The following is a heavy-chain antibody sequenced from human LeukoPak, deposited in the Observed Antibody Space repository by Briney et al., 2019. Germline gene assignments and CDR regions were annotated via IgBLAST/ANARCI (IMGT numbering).Heavy chain of an antibody. D-gene: IGHD2-15*01. CDR1: GITFSSYA. V-gene: IGHV3-23*01. Sequence: GGSLRLSCAASGITFSSYAMSWVRQAPGKGLELVSAISGSGGSTYYAASVKGRFTISRDNSKNTLYLQMNSLRAEDTAVYYCAKDARTDYCSGGSCYRIDWFDPWGQGTLVTVSS. CDR3: AKDARTDYCSGGSCYRIDWFDP. J-gene: IGHJ5*02. CDR2: ISGSGGST.